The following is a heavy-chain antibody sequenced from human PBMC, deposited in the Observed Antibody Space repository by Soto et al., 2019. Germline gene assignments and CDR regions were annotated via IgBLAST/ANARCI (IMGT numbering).Heavy chain of an antibody. D-gene: IGHD1-1*01. V-gene: IGHV1-2*02. CDR2: INPNNGAT. J-gene: IGHJ5*02. Sequence: ASVKVSCKAPRYIFTAYFMHWVRQAPGQGLEWMGWINPNNGATHYGLSFQGRVTMTRDTSISTAYMELSSLRSDDTAVYYCASHDPGGRLDPWGQGTLVTVSS. CDR3: ASHDPGGRLDP. CDR1: RYIFTAYF.